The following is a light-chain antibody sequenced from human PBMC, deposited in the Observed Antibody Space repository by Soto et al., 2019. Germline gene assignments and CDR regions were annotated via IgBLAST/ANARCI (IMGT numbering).Light chain of an antibody. V-gene: IGLV2-8*01. J-gene: IGLJ1*01. CDR1: SSDVGGYNY. CDR2: EVS. Sequence: QSALTQPPSASGSPGQSVTISCTGTSSDVGGYNYVSWYQQHPGKAPKLMIYEVSKRPSGVPDRFSGSKSGNTASLTISGLLPEDEADYYCCSYGGSSALPYVFGAGTKVTVL. CDR3: CSYGGSSALPYV.